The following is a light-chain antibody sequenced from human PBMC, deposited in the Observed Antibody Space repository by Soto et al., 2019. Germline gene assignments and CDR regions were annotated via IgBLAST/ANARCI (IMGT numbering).Light chain of an antibody. V-gene: IGLV1-40*01. J-gene: IGLJ2*01. Sequence: QPVLTQPPSVSGAPGQRVTISCTGSSSNIGAGYDVHWYQQLPGTAPKLLIYGNSTRPSGVPDRFSGSNSGTSASLAITGLQAEDEADYYCQSYDSSLRVVFGGGTKLTVL. CDR2: GNS. CDR3: QSYDSSLRVV. CDR1: SSNIGAGYD.